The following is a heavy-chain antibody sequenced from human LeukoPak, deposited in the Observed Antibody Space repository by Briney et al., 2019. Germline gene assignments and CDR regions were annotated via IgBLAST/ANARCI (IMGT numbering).Heavy chain of an antibody. CDR3: ARDKIVGATNFDY. CDR1: GFTFSNYA. D-gene: IGHD1-26*01. J-gene: IGHJ4*02. CDR2: ISAGGVSLFSGSGSAA. Sequence: PGGSLRLSCVASGFTFSNYAMIWVRQAPGKGPQWVSVISAGGVSLFSGSGSAAYYADSVGGRFTISRDNAKNSLYLQMNSLRAEDTAIYYCARDKIVGATNFDYWGQGTLVTVSS. V-gene: IGHV3-23*01.